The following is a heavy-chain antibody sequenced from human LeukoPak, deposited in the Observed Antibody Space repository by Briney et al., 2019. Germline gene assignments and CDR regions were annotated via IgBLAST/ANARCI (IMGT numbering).Heavy chain of an antibody. CDR1: GYTFTGYY. V-gene: IGHV1-2*06. CDR3: AAVKRGSALDY. Sequence: ASVKVSCKSSGYTFTGYYMHWVRQAPGQGLEWMGRINPNSGGTNYAQKFQGRVTMTRDASISTAYMELSRLRSDDTAVYYCAAVKRGSALDYWGQGTLATVSS. J-gene: IGHJ4*02. CDR2: INPNSGGT. D-gene: IGHD1-26*01.